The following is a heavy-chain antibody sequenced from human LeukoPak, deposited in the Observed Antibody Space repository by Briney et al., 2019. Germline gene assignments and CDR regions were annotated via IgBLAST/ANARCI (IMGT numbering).Heavy chain of an antibody. CDR2: ISGSGGST. Sequence: GGSLRLSCAPPGFTSNCAMSWVRPAPGKGLEWVSSISGSGGSTYYADSVKGRFTISRVNSKNTLYLQMNSLRAEDTAVYYCAKGQSGTYPRVHFDYWGQGTLVTVSS. D-gene: IGHD1-26*01. V-gene: IGHV3-23*01. CDR1: GFTSNCA. J-gene: IGHJ4*02. CDR3: AKGQSGTYPRVHFDY.